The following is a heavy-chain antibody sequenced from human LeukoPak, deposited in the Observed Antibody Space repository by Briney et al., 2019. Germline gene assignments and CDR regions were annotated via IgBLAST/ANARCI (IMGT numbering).Heavy chain of an antibody. CDR3: AKDGTGTTDY. D-gene: IGHD1-7*01. J-gene: IGHJ4*02. V-gene: IGHV3-23*01. CDR2: ISGSGGST. Sequence: GGSLRLSCAASGFTFSSYAMSWVRQAPGKGLEWVLAISGSGGSTYYADSVKGRFTISGDNSKNTLYLQMNSLRAEDTAVYYCAKDGTGTTDYWGQGTLVTVSS. CDR1: GFTFSSYA.